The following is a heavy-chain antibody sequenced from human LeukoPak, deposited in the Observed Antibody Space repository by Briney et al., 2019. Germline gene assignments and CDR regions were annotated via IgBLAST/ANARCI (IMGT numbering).Heavy chain of an antibody. D-gene: IGHD6-19*01. CDR1: GFTFNSYW. Sequence: GVSLRLSCAASGFTFNSYWMSWVRQAPGKGLEWVANIKQDGSEKYYVDSVKGRFTISRDNAKNSLYLQMNSLRAEDTAVYYCARDAGRTSGWNDAFDIWGQGTMVTVSS. J-gene: IGHJ3*02. CDR2: IKQDGSEK. CDR3: ARDAGRTSGWNDAFDI. V-gene: IGHV3-7*01.